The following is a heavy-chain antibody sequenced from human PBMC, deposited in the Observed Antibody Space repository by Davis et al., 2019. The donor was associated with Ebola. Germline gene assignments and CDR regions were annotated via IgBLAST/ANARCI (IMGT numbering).Heavy chain of an antibody. V-gene: IGHV4-34*01. CDR3: ARGRDFWRN. D-gene: IGHD3-3*01. CDR1: GGSFSGYY. Sequence: MPSETLSLTCAVYGGSFSGYYWSWIRQPPGKGLEWIGEINHSGSTNYNPSLKSRVTISVDTSKNQFSLKLNSVTAADTAVYYCARGRDFWRNWGQGTLVTVSS. CDR2: INHSGST. J-gene: IGHJ4*02.